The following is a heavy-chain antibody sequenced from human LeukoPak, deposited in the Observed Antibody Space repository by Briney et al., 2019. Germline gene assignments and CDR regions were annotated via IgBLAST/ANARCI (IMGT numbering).Heavy chain of an antibody. CDR1: GGSIRSYY. D-gene: IGHD1-26*01. J-gene: IGHJ6*03. CDR3: ARLSGGYYYYYYMDV. V-gene: IGHV4-59*01. CDR2: VYYSGST. Sequence: SETLSLTCSVSGGSIRSYYWSWIRQPPGKGLEWIGYVYYSGSTNYNPSLKSRVTISVDTSKNQFSLKLSSVTAADTAVYYCARLSGGYYYYYYMDVWGKGTTVTVSS.